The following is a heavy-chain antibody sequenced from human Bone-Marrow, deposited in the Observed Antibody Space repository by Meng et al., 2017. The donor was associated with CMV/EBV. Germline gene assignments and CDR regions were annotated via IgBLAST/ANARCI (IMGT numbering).Heavy chain of an antibody. Sequence: SVKVSCKASGYTFTGYYMHWVRQAPGQGLEWMGWINPNSGGTNYAQKFQGRVTMTRDTSISTAYMELSRLRSDDTAVYYCARRPRGSGYYYSYYYGMDVWGQGPTVTVSS. V-gene: IGHV1-2*02. CDR3: ARRPRGSGYYYSYYYGMDV. CDR2: INPNSGGT. J-gene: IGHJ6*02. CDR1: GYTFTGYY. D-gene: IGHD3-22*01.